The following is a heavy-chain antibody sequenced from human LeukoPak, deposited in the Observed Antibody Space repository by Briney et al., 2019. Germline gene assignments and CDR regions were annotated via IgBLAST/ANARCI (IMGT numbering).Heavy chain of an antibody. CDR2: IYYSGST. D-gene: IGHD1-1*01. CDR1: GGSISSSSYY. J-gene: IGHJ4*02. V-gene: IGHV4-39*01. CDR3: ARHKLESEPGHFDY. Sequence: SETLSLTCTVSGGSISSSSYYWGWIRQPPGKGLEWIGSIYYSGSTYYNPSVKSRVTISVDTSKNQFSLKLSSVTAADTAVYYCARHKLESEPGHFDYWGQGTLVTVSS.